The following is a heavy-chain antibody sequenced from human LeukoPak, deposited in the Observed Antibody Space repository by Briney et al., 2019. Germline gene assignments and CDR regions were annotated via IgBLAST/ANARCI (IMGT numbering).Heavy chain of an antibody. J-gene: IGHJ6*02. D-gene: IGHD3-10*01. Sequence: SETLSFTCTVSGESISGFYWNWIRQPSGKGLEWIGYIYYSGSTNYNPSLKSRVTISVDTSKNQFSLKLSSVTAADTAMYYCARDDSRGYYYYGMDVWGQGTTVTVSS. V-gene: IGHV4-59*01. CDR3: ARDDSRGYYYYGMDV. CDR2: IYYSGST. CDR1: GESISGFY.